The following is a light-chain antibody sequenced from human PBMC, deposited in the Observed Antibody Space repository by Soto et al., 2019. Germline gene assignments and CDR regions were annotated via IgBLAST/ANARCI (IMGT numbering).Light chain of an antibody. Sequence: DTVLKQSPGTLSLHGADTATVSCRSSQSVSSSYLAWYQKKPGQAPRLLIYGASSRATGIPARFSGSGSGTDVTLTIRRLEPEDWAVDYGQQYGSSPRTVGKGPKVDIK. J-gene: IGKJ1*01. CDR1: QSVSSSY. CDR3: QQYGSSPRT. V-gene: IGKV3-20*01. CDR2: GAS.